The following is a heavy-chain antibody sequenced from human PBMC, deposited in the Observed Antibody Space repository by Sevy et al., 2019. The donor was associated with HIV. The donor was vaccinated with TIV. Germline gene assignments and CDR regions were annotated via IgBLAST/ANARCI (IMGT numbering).Heavy chain of an antibody. CDR1: EISFSDYY. V-gene: IGHV3-11*01. D-gene: IGHD1-1*01. J-gene: IGHJ4*02. CDR2: ISNGGSII. Sequence: GGSLRLSCAASEISFSDYYMSWIRQTPGKGLEWISYISNGGSIIYYADSVKGRFTISRDNAKNSLYLQMNSLRAEDTAVYYCTRVRYNYGSYYFDYWGQGTLVTVSS. CDR3: TRVRYNYGSYYFDY.